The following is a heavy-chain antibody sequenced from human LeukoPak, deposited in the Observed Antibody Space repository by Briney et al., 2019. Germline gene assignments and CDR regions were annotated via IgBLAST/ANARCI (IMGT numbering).Heavy chain of an antibody. V-gene: IGHV3-23*01. CDR1: GFTFSSYG. J-gene: IGHJ4*02. CDR2: ISGSGGST. Sequence: GGSLRLSCAASGFTFSSYGMSWVRQAPGKGLEWVSAISGSGGSTYYADSVKGRFTISRDNSKNTLYLQMNSLRAEDTAVYYCAKEGVLLWFGELFQLDYWGQGTLVTVSS. CDR3: AKEGVLLWFGELFQLDY. D-gene: IGHD3-10*01.